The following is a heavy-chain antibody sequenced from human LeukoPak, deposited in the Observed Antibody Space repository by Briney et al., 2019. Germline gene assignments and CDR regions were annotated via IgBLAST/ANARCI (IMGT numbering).Heavy chain of an antibody. D-gene: IGHD2-8*01. J-gene: IGHJ4*02. V-gene: IGHV3-21*06. CDR3: ARDHGLANELPGDFDY. CDR2: IGPTGSDR. CDR1: GLTFSTSG. Sequence: GGSLRLSCTASGLTFSTSGFNLVRQAPGKGLEWVASIGPTGSDRYHADSIKGRFTISRDNANNFLYLQMNSLRAEDTAVYYCARDHGLANELPGDFDYWGQGTLVTVSS.